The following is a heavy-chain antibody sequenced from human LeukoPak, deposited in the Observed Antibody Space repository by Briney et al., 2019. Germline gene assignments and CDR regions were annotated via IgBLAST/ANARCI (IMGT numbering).Heavy chain of an antibody. Sequence: SVKVSCKASGGIFSSSAISRVRQAPGQGLEWMGGTIPFFATTNYAQKFQGRVTITADESTSTAYMELSSLRSEDTAVYYCAAAKKKAAMVNYFDYWGQGTLVTVSS. J-gene: IGHJ4*02. CDR3: AAAKKKAAMVNYFDY. CDR2: TIPFFATT. D-gene: IGHD5-18*01. CDR1: GGIFSSSA. V-gene: IGHV1-69*13.